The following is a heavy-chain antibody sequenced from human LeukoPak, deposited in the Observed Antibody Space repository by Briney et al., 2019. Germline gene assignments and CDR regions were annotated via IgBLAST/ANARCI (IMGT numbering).Heavy chain of an antibody. CDR2: INPNNGDT. CDR3: AKEGSSGWVPNY. CDR1: GYTFTGYY. D-gene: IGHD6-19*01. J-gene: IGHJ4*02. Sequence: ASVKVSCKTSGYTFTGYYILWVRQAPGQGLEWMGWINPNNGDTNFAQKFQGRVTMTRDTSISTVYMELSRLRSDDTAVYYCAKEGSSGWVPNYWGQGTLVTVSS. V-gene: IGHV1-2*02.